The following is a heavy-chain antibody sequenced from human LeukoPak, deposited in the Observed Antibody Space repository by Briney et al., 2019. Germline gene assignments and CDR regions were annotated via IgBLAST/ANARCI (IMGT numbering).Heavy chain of an antibody. J-gene: IGHJ1*01. CDR1: GGTFSSYA. CDR3: ARDPLSSVGATIGHFQH. D-gene: IGHD1-26*01. Sequence: SVKVPCKASGGTFSSYAISWVRQAPGQGLEWMGRIIPIFGTANYAQKFQGRVTTTTDESTSTAYMELSSLRSEDTAVYYCARDPLSSVGATIGHFQHWGQGTLVTVSS. CDR2: IIPIFGTA. V-gene: IGHV1-69*05.